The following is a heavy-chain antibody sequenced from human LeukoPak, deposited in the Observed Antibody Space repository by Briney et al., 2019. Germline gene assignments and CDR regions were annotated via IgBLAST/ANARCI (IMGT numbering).Heavy chain of an antibody. D-gene: IGHD3-3*01. Sequence: GGSLRLSCAASGINFSNAWLTWVRQAPGRGLEWVGRIKSKKDGEITDYAAPVKGRFTISRDDSKDTLYLQMISLKTEDTAVYYCSTGGGVLRFLGGQGTLVTVSS. V-gene: IGHV3-15*01. J-gene: IGHJ4*02. CDR1: GINFSNAW. CDR3: STGGGVLRFL. CDR2: IKSKKDGEIT.